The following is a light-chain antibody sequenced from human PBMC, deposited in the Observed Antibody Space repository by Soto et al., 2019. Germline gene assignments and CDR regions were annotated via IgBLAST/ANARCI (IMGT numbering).Light chain of an antibody. J-gene: IGLJ2*01. CDR3: AAWDDSLNVVL. Sequence: QSVLTQPHSVSGAPRQGVSISGSGATSNIGNNAVNWYQQLPGKAPKLLIYFDDLMPSGVSDRFSGSKSGTSASLAISGLQSEDKADYYCAAWDDSLNVVLFGGGTKLTVL. V-gene: IGLV1-36*01. CDR2: FDD. CDR1: TSNIGNNA.